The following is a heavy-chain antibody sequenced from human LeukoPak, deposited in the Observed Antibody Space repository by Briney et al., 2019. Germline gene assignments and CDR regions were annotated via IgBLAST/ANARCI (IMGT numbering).Heavy chain of an antibody. V-gene: IGHV1-69*13. J-gene: IGHJ4*02. CDR1: GYTFTSYG. CDR2: IIPIFGTA. CDR3: ASGLYSGSYPAYYFDY. D-gene: IGHD1-26*01. Sequence: SVKVSCKASGYTFTSYGISWVRQAPGQGLELMGGIIPIFGTANYAQKFQGRVTITADESTSTAYMELSSLRSEDTAVYYCASGLYSGSYPAYYFDYWGQGTLVTVSS.